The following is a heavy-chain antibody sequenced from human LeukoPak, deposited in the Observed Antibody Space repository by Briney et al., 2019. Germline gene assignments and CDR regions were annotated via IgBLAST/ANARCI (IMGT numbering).Heavy chain of an antibody. CDR3: ARYDSSGYYLGKVDY. CDR2: IYYSGST. D-gene: IGHD3-22*01. J-gene: IGHJ4*02. CDR1: GGSISSSSYY. Sequence: SETLSLTCTVSGGSISSSSYYWGWIRQPPGKGLEWIGSIYYSGSTYYNPSLKSRVTISVDTSKNQFSLKLSSVTAADTAVYYCARYDSSGYYLGKVDYWGKGTLVTVSS. V-gene: IGHV4-39*01.